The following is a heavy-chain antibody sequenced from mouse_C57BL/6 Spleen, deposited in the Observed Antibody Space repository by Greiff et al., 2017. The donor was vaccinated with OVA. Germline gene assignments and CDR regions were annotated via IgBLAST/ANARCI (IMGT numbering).Heavy chain of an antibody. CDR2: IYPGSGST. Sequence: QVQLQQPGAELVKPGASVKMSCKASGYTFTSYWITWVKQRPGQGLEWIGDIYPGSGSTNYNEKFKSKATLTVDTSSSTAYMQLSSLTSEASAVYYCERSQRAGLYYAMDYWGQGTSVTVSS. V-gene: IGHV1-55*01. CDR3: ERSQRAGLYYAMDY. D-gene: IGHD3-3*01. J-gene: IGHJ4*01. CDR1: GYTFTSYW.